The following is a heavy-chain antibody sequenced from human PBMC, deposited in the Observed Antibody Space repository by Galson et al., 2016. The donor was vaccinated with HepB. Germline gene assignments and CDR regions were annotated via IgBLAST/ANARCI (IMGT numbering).Heavy chain of an antibody. CDR3: ANHRG. Sequence: SLRLSCAASGFNFTSHWMHWVRQAPGKGLEWVANINQGGGEKYYVDSVKGRFTISRDNSKNSLYLQMNSLRAEDTAVYYCANHRGWGQGTLVTVSS. CDR2: INQGGGEK. D-gene: IGHD1-14*01. V-gene: IGHV3-7*03. J-gene: IGHJ4*02. CDR1: GFNFTSHW.